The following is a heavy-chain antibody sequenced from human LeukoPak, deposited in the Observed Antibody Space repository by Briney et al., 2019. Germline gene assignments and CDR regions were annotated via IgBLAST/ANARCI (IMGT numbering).Heavy chain of an antibody. V-gene: IGHV4-30-4*01. J-gene: IGHJ5*02. CDR2: IYYSGST. D-gene: IGHD6-13*01. Sequence: PSQTLSLTCTVSGGSINSGDYYWRWIRQPPGKGLEWIGYIYYSGSTYYNPSLKSRVTISVDTSKNQFSLKLSSVTAADTAVYYCARGVWTEAAGNRWFDPWGQGTLVTVSS. CDR3: ARGVWTEAAGNRWFDP. CDR1: GGSINSGDYY.